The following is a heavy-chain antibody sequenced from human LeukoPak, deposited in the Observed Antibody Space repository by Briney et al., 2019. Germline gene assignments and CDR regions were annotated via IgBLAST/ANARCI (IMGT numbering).Heavy chain of an antibody. J-gene: IGHJ4*02. CDR2: INSDRSST. CDR1: GFTFSSYW. CDR3: APTRGSSSWPFDY. D-gene: IGHD6-13*01. V-gene: IGHV3-74*01. Sequence: HPGGSLRLSCAASGFTFSSYWMHWVRQAPGKGLVWVSRINSDRSSTTYADSVKGRFTISRDNAKNALYLQMNSLRAEDTAVYYCAPTRGSSSWPFDYWGQGTLVTVSS.